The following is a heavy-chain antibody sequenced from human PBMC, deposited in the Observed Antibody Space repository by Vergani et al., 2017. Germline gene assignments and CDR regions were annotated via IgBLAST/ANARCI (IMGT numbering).Heavy chain of an antibody. D-gene: IGHD3-22*01. V-gene: IGHV3-30*04. J-gene: IGHJ4*02. CDR2: ISYDGSNK. CDR1: GFTFSSYA. CDR3: AREEVVPYLDY. Sequence: QVQLVESGGGVVQPGRSLRLSCAASGFTFSSYAMHWVRQAPGKGLGWVAVISYDGSNKYYADSVKGRFTISRDNSKNTLYLQMNSLRAEDTAVYYCAREEVVPYLDYWGQGTLVTVSS.